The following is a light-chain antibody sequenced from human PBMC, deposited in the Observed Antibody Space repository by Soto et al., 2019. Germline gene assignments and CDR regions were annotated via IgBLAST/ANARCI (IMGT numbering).Light chain of an antibody. J-gene: IGKJ2*01. CDR1: QSISTS. CDR3: QQSYTTPYT. Sequence: DLQMTQSPSSLSTSVGDRVTITCRASQSISTSLNWYQQNSGKAPRLLIYATSRLQSGVPSRFSGSGSGTDFTLTISTLQPEDFATYFCQQSYTTPYTVGQGTKLEI. CDR2: ATS. V-gene: IGKV1-39*01.